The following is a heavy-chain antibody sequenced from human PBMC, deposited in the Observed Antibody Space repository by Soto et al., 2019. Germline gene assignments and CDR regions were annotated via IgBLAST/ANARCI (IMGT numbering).Heavy chain of an antibody. CDR1: GFGFSDYY. CDR2: ISGSSTTK. Sequence: QVQLVESGGALVNPGGSLRLSCAASGFGFSDYYMTWIRQAPGKGLECVSYISGSSTTKYYADSVKGRFTISRDNTKNSLFLHMNSLTPEDTGVHYCARDIGISGNWFDPWGQGTLVTVSS. V-gene: IGHV3-11*01. CDR3: ARDIGISGNWFDP. D-gene: IGHD1-20*01. J-gene: IGHJ5*02.